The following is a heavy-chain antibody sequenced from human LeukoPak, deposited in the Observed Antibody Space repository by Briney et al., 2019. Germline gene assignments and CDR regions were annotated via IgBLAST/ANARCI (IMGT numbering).Heavy chain of an antibody. CDR1: GFTFSSYA. V-gene: IGHV3-23*01. Sequence: GSLRLSCAASGFTFSSYAMSWVRQAPGKGLEWVSGISGSGGSTCYADSVKGRFTISRDNSKNTLYLQMNSLRAEDTAVYYCANRDVTYFDYWGQGTLVTVSS. CDR2: ISGSGGST. CDR3: ANRDVTYFDY. D-gene: IGHD2-21*02. J-gene: IGHJ4*02.